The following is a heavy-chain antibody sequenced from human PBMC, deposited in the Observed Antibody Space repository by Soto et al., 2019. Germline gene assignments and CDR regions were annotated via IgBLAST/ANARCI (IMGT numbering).Heavy chain of an antibody. Sequence: GGSLRLSCAASGFTFSSYGMHWVRQAPGKGLEWVAVISYDGSNKYYADSVKGRFTISRDNSKNTLYLQMNSLRAEDTAVYYCAKEEQGYFDYWGQGTLVTVSS. J-gene: IGHJ4*02. CDR3: AKEEQGYFDY. D-gene: IGHD1-26*01. CDR2: ISYDGSNK. CDR1: GFTFSSYG. V-gene: IGHV3-30*18.